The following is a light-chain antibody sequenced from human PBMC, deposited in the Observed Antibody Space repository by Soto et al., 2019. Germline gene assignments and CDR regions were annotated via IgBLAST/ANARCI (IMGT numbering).Light chain of an antibody. CDR1: QRLAHSDGISY. CDR2: KVS. V-gene: IGKV2-30*02. Sequence: DIVMTQTPGSSPVALGQAASISCRSNQRLAHSDGISYFSWFQQRPGRSPRRLIYKVSNRDSGVPARFSGSGSGTDFALKISRVQAEDVGLYYCMQGTHWPITSGQGTPLEIK. CDR3: MQGTHWPIT. J-gene: IGKJ5*01.